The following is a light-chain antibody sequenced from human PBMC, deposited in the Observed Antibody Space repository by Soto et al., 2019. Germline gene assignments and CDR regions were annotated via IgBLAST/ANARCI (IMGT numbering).Light chain of an antibody. V-gene: IGLV2-8*01. J-gene: IGLJ1*01. CDR3: CSYAGSYTHV. CDR2: DVS. CDR1: SSDVGAYNY. Sequence: QSALTQPPSASGSPGQSVTISCTGTSSDVGAYNYVSWYQQHPGKAPKLMIYDVSKRPSGVPYRFSGSKSGNAASLTVSGLQGEDEADYYCCSYAGSYTHVFGTGTKLTVL.